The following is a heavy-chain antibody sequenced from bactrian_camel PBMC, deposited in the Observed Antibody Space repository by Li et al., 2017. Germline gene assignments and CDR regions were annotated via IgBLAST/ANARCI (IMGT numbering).Heavy chain of an antibody. CDR2: IYTDVSRT. V-gene: IGHV3S6*01. CDR1: RITYY. J-gene: IGHJ6*01. CDR3: AADCCPYGAACFGY. Sequence: HVQLVESGGGSVQAGESLRLACKASRITYYMAWFRQAPGKEREGIAGIYTDVSRTYYADSVKGRFTISQDTAEKIMYLQMSSLQTEDTAMYYCAADCCPYGAACFGYWGQGTQVTVS. D-gene: IGHD6*01.